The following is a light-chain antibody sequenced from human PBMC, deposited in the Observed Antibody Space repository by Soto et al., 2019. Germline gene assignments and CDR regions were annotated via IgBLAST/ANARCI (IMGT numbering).Light chain of an antibody. J-gene: IGKJ5*01. CDR1: QSISRS. V-gene: IGKV1-5*01. Sequence: DIRMTQSPSTLSACVGDRVTITCRASQSISRSLACYQQNPGKAPKLLIYDASSLESGVPSRFSGSGSGTEFTLTISSLQPDDFATYYCQQYNSYPITFGQGTRLEI. CDR3: QQYNSYPIT. CDR2: DAS.